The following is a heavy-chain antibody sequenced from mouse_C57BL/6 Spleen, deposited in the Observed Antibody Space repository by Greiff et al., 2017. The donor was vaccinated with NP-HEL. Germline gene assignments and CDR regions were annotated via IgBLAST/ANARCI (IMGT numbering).Heavy chain of an antibody. D-gene: IGHD1-1*01. J-gene: IGHJ1*03. V-gene: IGHV1-5*01. CDR3: TRWGYYGSSPYWYFEV. CDR2: IYPGNSDT. CDR1: GYTFTSYW. Sequence: EVQLQQSGTVLARPGASVKMSCKTSGYTFTSYWMHWVKQRPGQGLEWIGAIYPGNSDTSYNQKFKGKAKLTAVTSASTAYMELSSLTNEDSAVYYCTRWGYYGSSPYWYFEVWGTGTTVTVSS.